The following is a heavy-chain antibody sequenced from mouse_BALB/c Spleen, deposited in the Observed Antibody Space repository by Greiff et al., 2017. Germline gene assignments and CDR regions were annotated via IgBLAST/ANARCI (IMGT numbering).Heavy chain of an antibody. J-gene: IGHJ3*01. D-gene: IGHD2-1*01. V-gene: IGHV2-2*02. Sequence: VQLKESGPGLVQPSQSLSITCTVSGFSLTSYGVHWVRQSPGKGLEWLGVIWSGGSTDYNAAFISRLSISKDNSKSQVFFKMNSLQANDTAIYYCARRGNYLAWFAYWGQGTLVTVSA. CDR3: ARRGNYLAWFAY. CDR1: GFSLTSYG. CDR2: IWSGGST.